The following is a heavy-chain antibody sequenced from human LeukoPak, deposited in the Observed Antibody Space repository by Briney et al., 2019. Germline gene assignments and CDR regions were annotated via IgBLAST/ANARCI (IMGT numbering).Heavy chain of an antibody. V-gene: IGHV3-30*02. J-gene: IGHJ6*04. CDR3: ARGGTLGIFGVVLRIDV. CDR1: GFSFSSYG. Sequence: GGSLRLSCAASGFSFSSYGIHWVREAPGKGLEWVTFIRYDGVNKYYADSVKGRFTISRDNSKDTVYLQMNSLRAEDTALYYCARGGTLGIFGVVLRIDVWGKGTTVTISS. D-gene: IGHD3-3*01. CDR2: IRYDGVNK.